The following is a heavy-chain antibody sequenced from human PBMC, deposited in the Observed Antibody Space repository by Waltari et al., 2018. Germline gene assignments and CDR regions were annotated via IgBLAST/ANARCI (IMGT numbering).Heavy chain of an antibody. Sequence: QVQLQESGPGLVKPSQTLSLTCTVSGGSLSRGSYYWGFIRQPPGKGLEWIGTIYHTGSTYYNPSLKRRVTISLDASKNQFSLKLSSVTAADTAVYYCARQGSYYNVFDYWGQGTLVTVSS. CDR2: IYHTGST. CDR3: ARQGSYYNVFDY. J-gene: IGHJ4*02. D-gene: IGHD3-10*01. CDR1: GGSLSRGSYY. V-gene: IGHV4-39*01.